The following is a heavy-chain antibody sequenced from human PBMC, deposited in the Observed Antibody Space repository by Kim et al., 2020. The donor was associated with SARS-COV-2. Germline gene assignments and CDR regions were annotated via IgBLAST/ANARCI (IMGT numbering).Heavy chain of an antibody. V-gene: IGHV3-23*01. Sequence: GGSLRLSCAASGFTFSSYAMSWVRQAPGKGLEWVSAISGSGGSTYYADSVKGRFTISRDNSKNTLYLQMNSMRAEDTAVYYCAKSGGSSWYQIVYYFDYWGQGTLVTVSS. D-gene: IGHD6-13*01. J-gene: IGHJ4*02. CDR3: AKSGGSSWYQIVYYFDY. CDR1: GFTFSSYA. CDR2: ISGSGGST.